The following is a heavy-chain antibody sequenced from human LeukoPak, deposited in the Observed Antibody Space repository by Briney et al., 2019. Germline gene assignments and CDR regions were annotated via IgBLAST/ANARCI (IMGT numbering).Heavy chain of an antibody. J-gene: IGHJ4*02. Sequence: GGSPRLSCAASGFTFSSYGMHWVRQAPGKGLEWVAFIRYDGSNKYYADSVKGRFTISRDNSKNTLYLQMNSLRAEDTAVYYCAKDYWAFWYSSGWPSRDWGQGTLVTVSS. CDR1: GFTFSSYG. CDR2: IRYDGSNK. D-gene: IGHD6-19*01. CDR3: AKDYWAFWYSSGWPSRD. V-gene: IGHV3-30*02.